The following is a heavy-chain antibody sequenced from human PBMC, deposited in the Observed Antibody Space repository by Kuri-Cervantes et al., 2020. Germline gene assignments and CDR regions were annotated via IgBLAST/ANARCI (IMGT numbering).Heavy chain of an antibody. V-gene: IGHV4-30-2*01. D-gene: IGHD1-7*01. CDR1: GGSISSGGYS. CDR3: ARGGKSITGSTGYFDY. Sequence: SETLFLTCAVSGGSISSGGYSWSWIRQPPGKGLEWIGYIYHSGSTYYNPSLKSRVTISVDRSKNQFSLKLSSVTAADTAVYYCARGGKSITGSTGYFDYWGQGTLVTVSS. CDR2: IYHSGST. J-gene: IGHJ4*02.